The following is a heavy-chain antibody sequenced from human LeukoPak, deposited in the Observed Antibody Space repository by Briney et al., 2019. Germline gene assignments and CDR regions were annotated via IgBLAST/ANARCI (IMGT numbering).Heavy chain of an antibody. CDR2: IIPIFGTA. J-gene: IGHJ4*02. Sequence: KISCKGSGYSFTSYWIGWVRQAPGQGLEWMGGIIPIFGTANYAQNFQGRVTITTDESTSTAYMELSSLRSEDTAVYYCARGYCSSTSCHFDYWGQGTLVTVSS. CDR1: GYSFTSYW. CDR3: ARGYCSSTSCHFDY. D-gene: IGHD2-2*01. V-gene: IGHV1-69*05.